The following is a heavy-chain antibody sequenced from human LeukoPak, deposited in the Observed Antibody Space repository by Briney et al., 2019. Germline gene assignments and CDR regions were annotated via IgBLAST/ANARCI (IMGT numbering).Heavy chain of an antibody. J-gene: IGHJ4*02. D-gene: IGHD1-26*01. Sequence: GASVKVSCKASGYTFTSYGISWVRQAPGQGLEWMGWISAYNGNTNYAQKFQGRVTMTRDTSISTAYMELSRLRSDDTAVYYCARDSASGSYYKGGFDYWGQGTLVTVSS. V-gene: IGHV1-18*01. CDR1: GYTFTSYG. CDR3: ARDSASGSYYKGGFDY. CDR2: ISAYNGNT.